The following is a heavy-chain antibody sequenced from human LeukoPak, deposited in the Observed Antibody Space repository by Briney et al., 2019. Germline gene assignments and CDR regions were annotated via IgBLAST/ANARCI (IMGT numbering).Heavy chain of an antibody. D-gene: IGHD4-17*01. V-gene: IGHV3-30*18. Sequence: GGSLRLSCAASGFTFSSYGMHWVRQAPGKGLEWVAVISYDGSNKYYADPVKGRFTISRDNSKNTLYLQMNSLRAEDTAVYYCAKDPQEDYGDYTLPLGYWGQGTLVTVSS. J-gene: IGHJ4*02. CDR2: ISYDGSNK. CDR3: AKDPQEDYGDYTLPLGY. CDR1: GFTFSSYG.